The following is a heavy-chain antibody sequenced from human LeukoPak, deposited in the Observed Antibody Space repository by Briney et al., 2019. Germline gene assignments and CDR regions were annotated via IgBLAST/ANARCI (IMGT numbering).Heavy chain of an antibody. V-gene: IGHV7-4-1*02. D-gene: IGHD1-20*01. CDR2: INTDTGNP. CDR1: GYTFTSYP. Sequence: ASVKVSCKCSGYTFTSYPMNWVRQAPGQGLEWMGWINTDTGNPTYAQGFTGRFVFSLDTSVSTAYLHITSLKAEDTAVYYCARAGLTGSKVAFDVWGQGTMVTVSS. J-gene: IGHJ3*01. CDR3: ARAGLTGSKVAFDV.